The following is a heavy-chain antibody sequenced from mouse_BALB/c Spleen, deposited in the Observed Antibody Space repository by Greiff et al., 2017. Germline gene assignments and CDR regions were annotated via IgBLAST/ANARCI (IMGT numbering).Heavy chain of an antibody. J-gene: IGHJ2*01. CDR1: GFSLTSYD. CDR2: IWTGGGT. Sequence: VQLQESGPGLVAPSQSLSITCTVSGFSLTSYDISWIRQPPGKGLEWLGVIWTGGGTNYNSAFISRLSISKDNSKSQVFLKMNSLQTDDTAIYYCVRGDYYLDYWGQGTTLTVSS. CDR3: VRGDYYLDY. V-gene: IGHV2-9-2*01.